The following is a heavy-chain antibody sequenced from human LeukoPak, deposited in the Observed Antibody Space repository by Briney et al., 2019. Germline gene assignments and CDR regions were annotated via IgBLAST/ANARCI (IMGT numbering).Heavy chain of an antibody. CDR1: GYSFTSYW. D-gene: IGHD3-3*01. CDR2: IYPGDSDT. CDR3: ARILYDFWSGYYYYYYVDV. V-gene: IGHV5-51*01. Sequence: GESLKISCKGSGYSFTSYWIGWVRQMPGKGLEWMGIIYPGDSDTRYSPSFQGQVTISADKSISTAYLQWSSLKASDTAMYYCARILYDFWSGYYYYYYVDVWGKGTTVTVSS. J-gene: IGHJ6*03.